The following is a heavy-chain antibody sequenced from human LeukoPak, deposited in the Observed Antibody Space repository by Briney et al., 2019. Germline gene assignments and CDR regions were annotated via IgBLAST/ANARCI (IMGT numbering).Heavy chain of an antibody. Sequence: SETLSLTCTVSGGSISSGGYYWTWIRQPPGKSLEWIGYVYDSGSTYYNPSLRSRVTISVDRSKNQFSLKLNSVTAADTAVYYCMRDQRYCTSNSCFTFDPWGQGTLVTVSS. CDR1: GGSISSGGYY. CDR2: VYDSGST. CDR3: MRDQRYCTSNSCFTFDP. J-gene: IGHJ5*02. D-gene: IGHD2-2*02. V-gene: IGHV4-30-2*01.